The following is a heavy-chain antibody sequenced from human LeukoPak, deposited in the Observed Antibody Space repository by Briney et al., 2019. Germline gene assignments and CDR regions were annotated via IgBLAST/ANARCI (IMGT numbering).Heavy chain of an antibody. D-gene: IGHD3-16*01. Sequence: SETLSLTCAVYGGSFSGYYWSWIRQPPGKGLEWIGEINHSGSTNYNPSLKSRVTISVDTSKNQFSLKLSSVTAADTAVYYCAREGGPLLLIQSGFGYWGQGTLVTVSS. CDR2: INHSGST. V-gene: IGHV4-34*01. CDR1: GGSFSGYY. J-gene: IGHJ4*02. CDR3: AREGGPLLLIQSGFGY.